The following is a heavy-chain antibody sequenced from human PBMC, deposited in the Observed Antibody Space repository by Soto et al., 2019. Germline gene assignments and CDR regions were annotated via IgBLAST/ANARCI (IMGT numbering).Heavy chain of an antibody. CDR1: GDTFTR. V-gene: IGHV1-46*01. J-gene: IGHJ3*02. D-gene: IGHD3-22*01. CDR3: AYDSLDI. CDR2: DNPSGGST. Sequence: ASVKVSCKASGDTFTRTHWVRQAPGQGLEWMGIDNPSGGSTTYARKFLGRVTMTRDTSTSTVYTELSSLRSEDTAVYYCAYDSLDIWGQGTMVTVSS.